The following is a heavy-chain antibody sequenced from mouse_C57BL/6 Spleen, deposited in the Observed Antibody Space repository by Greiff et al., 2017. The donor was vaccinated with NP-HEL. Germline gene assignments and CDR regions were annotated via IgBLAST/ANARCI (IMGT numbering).Heavy chain of an antibody. J-gene: IGHJ3*01. V-gene: IGHV1-61*01. CDR3: AREDYYGSSH. CDR2: IYPSDSET. D-gene: IGHD1-1*01. CDR1: GYTFTSYW. Sequence: VQLQQPGAELVRPGSSVKLSCKASGYTFTSYWMDWVKQRPGQGLEWIGNIYPSDSETHYNQKFKDKATLTVDKSSSTAYMQLSSLTSEDSAVYYCAREDYYGSSHWGQGTLVTVSA.